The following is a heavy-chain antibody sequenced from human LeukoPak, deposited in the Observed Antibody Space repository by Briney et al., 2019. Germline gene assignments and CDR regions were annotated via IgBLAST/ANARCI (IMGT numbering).Heavy chain of an antibody. CDR1: GGSISSSSYY. J-gene: IGHJ6*03. V-gene: IGHV4-39*07. CDR2: IYYSGST. CDR3: ARVVPAANYYYYMDV. D-gene: IGHD2-2*01. Sequence: SETLSLTCTVSGGSISSSSYYWGWLRQPPGKGLEWIGSIYYSGSTYYNPSLKSRVTISVDTSKNQLSLKLSSVTAADMAVYYCARVVPAANYYYYMDVWGKGTTVTISS.